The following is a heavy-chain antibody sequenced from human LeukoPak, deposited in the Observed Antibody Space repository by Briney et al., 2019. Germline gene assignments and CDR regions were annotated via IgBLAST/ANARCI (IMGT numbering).Heavy chain of an antibody. CDR1: GYTFTSYD. Sequence: ASVKVSCKASGYTFTSYDINWVRQATGQGLEWMGWMNPNSGNTGYAQKFQGRVTITRNTSISTAYMELSSLRSEDTAVYYCARPSYDYGDYGLQAWGQGTLVTVSS. V-gene: IGHV1-8*03. D-gene: IGHD4-17*01. CDR3: ARPSYDYGDYGLQA. CDR2: MNPNSGNT. J-gene: IGHJ5*02.